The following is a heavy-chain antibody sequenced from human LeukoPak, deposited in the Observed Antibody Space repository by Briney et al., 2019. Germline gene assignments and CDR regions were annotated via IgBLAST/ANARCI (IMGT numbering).Heavy chain of an antibody. V-gene: IGHV1-69-2*01. CDR2: VDPEDGET. D-gene: IGHD3-10*01. CDR1: GYTFTDYY. CDR3: ARSVGGSGSYYQDY. Sequence: ASVKVSCKVSGYTFTDYYMHWVQQAPGKGLEWMGLVDPEDGETIYAQKLQGRVTMTTDTSTSTAYMELRSLRSDDTAVYYCARSVGGSGSYYQDYWGQGTLVTVSS. J-gene: IGHJ4*02.